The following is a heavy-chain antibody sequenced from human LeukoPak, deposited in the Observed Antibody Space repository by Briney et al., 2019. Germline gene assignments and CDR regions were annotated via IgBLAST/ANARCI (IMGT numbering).Heavy chain of an antibody. CDR2: ISTDGYTT. J-gene: IGHJ4*02. Sequence: GGSLRLSCAASGLAFSAYKMHWVRQAPRKGLVWVSRISTDGYTTDYADFVQGRFTASRDNTKNTWSLEMNSLRAEDTAVYYCVVGGGPGYWGQGTLVTVSS. D-gene: IGHD2-15*01. V-gene: IGHV3-74*01. CDR1: GLAFSAYK. CDR3: VVGGGPGY.